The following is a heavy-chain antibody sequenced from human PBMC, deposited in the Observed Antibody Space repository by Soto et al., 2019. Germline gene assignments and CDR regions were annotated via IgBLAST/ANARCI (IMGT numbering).Heavy chain of an antibody. Sequence: SETLSLTCTVSGGSISTSSYHWGWLRQPTGKGLEWIGSIYYSGSSYYNPSLKSRVTISVDTSKNQFSLKLSSVTVADTAVYYCARHWLQSWFDPWGQGTLVTVSS. D-gene: IGHD4-4*01. CDR2: IYYSGSS. V-gene: IGHV4-39*01. J-gene: IGHJ5*02. CDR3: ARHWLQSWFDP. CDR1: GGSISTSSYH.